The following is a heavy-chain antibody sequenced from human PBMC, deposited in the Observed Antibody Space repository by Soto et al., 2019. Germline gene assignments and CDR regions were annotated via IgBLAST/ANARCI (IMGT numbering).Heavy chain of an antibody. CDR2: IWYDGSNK. Sequence: QVQLVESGGGVVPPGRSLRLSCAASGFTFSSYGMHWVRQAPGKGLEWGAVIWYDGSNKYYADSVKGRFTISRDNSKNTLYLQMNSLRAEDTAVYYCASDARSIVVVVAATLGTGDAFDLWGQGTMVTVSS. CDR3: ASDARSIVVVVAATLGTGDAFDL. J-gene: IGHJ3*01. D-gene: IGHD2-15*01. CDR1: GFTFSSYG. V-gene: IGHV3-33*01.